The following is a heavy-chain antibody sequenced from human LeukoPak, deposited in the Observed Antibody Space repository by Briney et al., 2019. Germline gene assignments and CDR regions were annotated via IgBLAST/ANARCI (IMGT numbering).Heavy chain of an antibody. V-gene: IGHV3-15*01. CDR3: TTDHFDSSGYYAPPLSGYMDV. CDR2: IKSKTDGGKT. CDR1: GFTFSNAW. D-gene: IGHD3-22*01. Sequence: GGSLRLSCAASGFTFSNAWMSWVRRAPGQGVEWVGRIKSKTDGGKTDYAAPVKGRFTVSRDDSKNTLYLQMNSLRTEDTAVYYCTTDHFDSSGYYAPPLSGYMDVWGKGTTVTVSS. J-gene: IGHJ6*03.